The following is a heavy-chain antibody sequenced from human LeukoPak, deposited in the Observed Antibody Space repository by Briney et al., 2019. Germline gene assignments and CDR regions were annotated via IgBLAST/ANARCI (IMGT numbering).Heavy chain of an antibody. Sequence: GGSLRLSCAASGFTFSSYAMHWVRQAPGKGLEWVAVISYDGSNKYYADSVKGRFTISRDNSKNTLYLQMNSLRAEDTAVYYCARDLGITMIVVVIWGPFDYWGQGTLVTVSS. CDR3: ARDLGITMIVVVIWGPFDY. D-gene: IGHD3-22*01. J-gene: IGHJ4*02. CDR1: GFTFSSYA. CDR2: ISYDGSNK. V-gene: IGHV3-30-3*01.